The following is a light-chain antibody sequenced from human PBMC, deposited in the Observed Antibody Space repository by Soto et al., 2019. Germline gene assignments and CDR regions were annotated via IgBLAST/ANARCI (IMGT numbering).Light chain of an antibody. CDR3: QQTYGSPIT. CDR2: WAS. Sequence: DIVMTQSPDSLAVSLGERATINCKSSQSVLYSSNNKNYLVWYQQKPGQPPKLLLYWASTRESGVPDRFSGSGSGTDFTLTISSLQPEDFASYYCQQTYGSPITFGQGTRLEIK. J-gene: IGKJ5*01. V-gene: IGKV4-1*01. CDR1: QSVLYSSNNKNY.